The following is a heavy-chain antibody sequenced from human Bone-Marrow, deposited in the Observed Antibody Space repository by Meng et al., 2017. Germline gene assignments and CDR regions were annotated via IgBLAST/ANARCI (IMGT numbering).Heavy chain of an antibody. V-gene: IGHV4-4*02. Sequence: QRQSPGPGLVKPSGTSSLTCAASGGSFSSSNWWNWVRQPPGKGLEWIGEIYHSGSTNYSPSLKSRVTISVDKSKNQFSLKLSSVTAADTAVYYCARARGIAVAEPWDYWGQGTLVTVSS. CDR2: IYHSGST. CDR3: ARARGIAVAEPWDY. CDR1: GGSFSSSNW. J-gene: IGHJ4*02. D-gene: IGHD6-19*01.